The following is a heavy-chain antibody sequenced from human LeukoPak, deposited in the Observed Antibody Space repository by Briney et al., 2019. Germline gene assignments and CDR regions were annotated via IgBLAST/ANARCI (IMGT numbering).Heavy chain of an antibody. CDR1: GYTFTSYA. CDR2: INAGNGNT. V-gene: IGHV1-3*01. J-gene: IGHJ6*04. CDR3: ARQEAAAGNSYYYYYGMDV. D-gene: IGHD6-13*01. Sequence: ASVKVSCTASGYTFTSYAMHWVRQAPGQRLEWMGWINAGNGNTKYSQKFQGRVTITRDTSASTAYMELSSLRSEDTAVYYCARQEAAAGNSYYYYYGMDVWGKGTTVTVSS.